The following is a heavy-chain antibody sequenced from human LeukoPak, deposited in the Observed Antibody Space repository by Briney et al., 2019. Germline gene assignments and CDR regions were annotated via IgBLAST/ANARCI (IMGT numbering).Heavy chain of an antibody. CDR1: GFTFSSYA. CDR3: ARDQEGTPQDIVVVPAAIHGGWFDP. CDR2: ISYDGSNK. J-gene: IGHJ5*02. Sequence: GGSLRLSCAASGFTFSSYAMHWVRQAPGKGLEWVAVISYDGSNKYYADSVKGRFTISRDNFKNTLYLQMNSLRAEDTAVYYCARDQEGTPQDIVVVPAAIHGGWFDPWGQGTLVTVSS. D-gene: IGHD2-2*01. V-gene: IGHV3-30-3*01.